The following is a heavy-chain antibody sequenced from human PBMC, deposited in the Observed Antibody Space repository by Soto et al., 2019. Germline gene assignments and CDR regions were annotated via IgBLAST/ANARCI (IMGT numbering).Heavy chain of an antibody. CDR1: GGTFSSYS. J-gene: IGHJ4*02. CDR2: FVPLVGTA. V-gene: IGHV1-69*01. CDR3: AIGSTYSGEFEF. Sequence: QVQLVQSGAEVKKPGSSVKVSCKASGGTFSSYSITGVRQAPGQGLEWMGGFVPLVGTANYAQKFQGRLTITAGESASTAYMDLSSLRSDDTAIYYCAIGSTYSGEFEFWGQGSLVTVSS. D-gene: IGHD1-26*01.